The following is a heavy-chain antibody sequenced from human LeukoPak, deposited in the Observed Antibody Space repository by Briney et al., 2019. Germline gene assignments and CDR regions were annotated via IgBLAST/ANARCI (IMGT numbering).Heavy chain of an antibody. CDR3: ARDSGVNWFDP. CDR2: INHSGST. CDR1: GGSFSGYY. D-gene: IGHD2-21*01. Sequence: PSETLSLTCAVYGGSFSGYYWSWIRQPPGKGLEWIGEINHSGSTNYNPSLKSRVTISVDTSKNQFSLKLSSVTAADTAVYYCARDSGVNWFDPWGQGTLVTVSS. J-gene: IGHJ5*02. V-gene: IGHV4-34*01.